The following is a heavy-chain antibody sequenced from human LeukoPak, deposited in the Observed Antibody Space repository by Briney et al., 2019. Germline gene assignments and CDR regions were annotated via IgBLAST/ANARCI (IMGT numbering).Heavy chain of an antibody. Sequence: PSETLSLTCTVSGYSISSGYYWGWIRQPPGKGLEWIGGIYHSGSTYYNPSLKSRVTISVDTSKNQFSLKLSSVTAADTAVYYCARSQQLVPCALDYWGQGTLVTVSS. CDR1: GYSISSGYY. CDR2: IYHSGST. J-gene: IGHJ4*02. V-gene: IGHV4-38-2*02. CDR3: ARSQQLVPCALDY. D-gene: IGHD6-13*01.